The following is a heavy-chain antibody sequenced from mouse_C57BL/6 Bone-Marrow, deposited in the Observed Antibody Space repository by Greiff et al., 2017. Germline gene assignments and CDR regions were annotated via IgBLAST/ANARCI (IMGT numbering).Heavy chain of an antibody. J-gene: IGHJ4*01. Sequence: EVQRVESGAELVRPGASVKLSCTASGFNIKDDYMHWVKQRPEQGLEWIGWIDPENGDTEYASKFQGKATITADTSSNTAYLQLSSLTSEDTAVYYCTGCYDYENAMDYWGQGTSVTVSS. CDR3: TGCYDYENAMDY. D-gene: IGHD2-4*01. CDR2: IDPENGDT. V-gene: IGHV14-4*01. CDR1: GFNIKDDY.